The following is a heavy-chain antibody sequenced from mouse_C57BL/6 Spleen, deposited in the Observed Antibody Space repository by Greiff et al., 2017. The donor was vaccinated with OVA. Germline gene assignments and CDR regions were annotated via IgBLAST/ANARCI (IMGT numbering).Heavy chain of an antibody. D-gene: IGHD2-5*01. CDR2: INPNNGGT. V-gene: IGHV1-22*01. CDR3: ASSPYYSNLYYYAMDY. J-gene: IGHJ4*01. Sequence: EVQLQESGPELVKPGASVQMSCKASGYTFTDYNMHWVKQSHGKSIEWIGYINPNNGGTSYNQKFKGKATLTVNKSSSTAYMELRSLTSEDSAVYYCASSPYYSNLYYYAMDYWGQGTSVTVSS. CDR1: GYTFTDYN.